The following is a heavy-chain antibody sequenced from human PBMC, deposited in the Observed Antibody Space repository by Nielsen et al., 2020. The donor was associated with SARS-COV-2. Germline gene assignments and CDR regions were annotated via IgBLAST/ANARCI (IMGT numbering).Heavy chain of an antibody. Sequence: SETLSLTCTVSGGSISSYYWSWIRQPPGKGLEWIGYIYYSGSTNYNPSLKSRVTISVDTSKNQFSLKLSSVTAADTAVYYCARVGNLRYSSGWYVDYWGQGTLVTVSS. CDR3: ARVGNLRYSSGWYVDY. D-gene: IGHD6-19*01. CDR2: IYYSGST. V-gene: IGHV4-59*01. J-gene: IGHJ4*02. CDR1: GGSISSYY.